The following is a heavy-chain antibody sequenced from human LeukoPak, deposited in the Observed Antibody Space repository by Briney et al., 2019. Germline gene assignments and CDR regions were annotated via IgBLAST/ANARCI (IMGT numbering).Heavy chain of an antibody. Sequence: GASVKVSCKASGYTFTGYGISWVRQAPGQGLEWMGRIIPIFGTANYAQKFQGRVTITTDESTSTAYMELSSLRSEDTAVYYCVRTIAARPDYWGQGTLVTVSS. J-gene: IGHJ4*02. CDR2: IIPIFGTA. CDR3: VRTIAARPDY. V-gene: IGHV1-69*05. D-gene: IGHD6-6*01. CDR1: GYTFTGYG.